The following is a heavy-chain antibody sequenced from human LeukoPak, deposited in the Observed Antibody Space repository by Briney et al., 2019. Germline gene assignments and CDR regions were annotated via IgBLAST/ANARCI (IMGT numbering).Heavy chain of an antibody. CDR3: AKITEYYFDY. V-gene: IGHV3-30*18. D-gene: IGHD1-14*01. J-gene: IGHJ4*02. CDR1: GFTFSSYG. Sequence: GGSLGLSCAASGFTFSSYGMHWVRQAPGKGLEWVAVISYDGSNKYYADSVKGRFTISRDNSKNTLYLQMNSLRAEDTAVYYCAKITEYYFDYWGQGTLVTVSS. CDR2: ISYDGSNK.